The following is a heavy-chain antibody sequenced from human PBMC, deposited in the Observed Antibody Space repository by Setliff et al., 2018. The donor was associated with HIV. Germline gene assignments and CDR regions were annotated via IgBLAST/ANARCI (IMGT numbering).Heavy chain of an antibody. CDR1: GPSINIHY. CDR2: IYSTGST. CDR3: ARQPLYNDYDWRSYYFDY. D-gene: IGHD5-12*01. Sequence: SETLSLTCTVSGPSINIHYWSWIRQSPGKGFEWIGYIYSTGSTNYNPSLQSRFTISVDTSKTQFSLKLRSVTAADTAVYYCARQPLYNDYDWRSYYFDYWGQGSLVTVSS. J-gene: IGHJ4*02. V-gene: IGHV4-59*08.